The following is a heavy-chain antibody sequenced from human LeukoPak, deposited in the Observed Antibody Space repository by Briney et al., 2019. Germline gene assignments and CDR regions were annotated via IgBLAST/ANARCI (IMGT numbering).Heavy chain of an antibody. V-gene: IGHV3-21*01. J-gene: IGHJ4*02. Sequence: PGGSLRLSCAASGFTFSSYSMNWVRQAPGKGLEWVSSISSSSSYIYYADSVKGRFTISRDNAKSSLYLQMNSLRAEDTAVYYCARDLSSVIAVEDYWGQGTLVTVSS. CDR2: ISSSSSYI. CDR3: ARDLSSVIAVEDY. D-gene: IGHD6-19*01. CDR1: GFTFSSYS.